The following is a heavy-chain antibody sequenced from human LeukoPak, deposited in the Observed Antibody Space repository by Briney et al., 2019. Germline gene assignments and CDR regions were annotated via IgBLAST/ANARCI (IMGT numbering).Heavy chain of an antibody. Sequence: GGSLRLSCAASGFTFSSYEMNWVRKAPGKGLEWVSYISASGSSIYYADSVKGRFTISRDNAKNSLYLQMNSLRAEDTAVYYCARDRGTTMVRSFDIWGQGTMVTVSS. CDR3: ARDRGTTMVRSFDI. CDR1: GFTFSSYE. D-gene: IGHD4/OR15-4a*01. V-gene: IGHV3-48*03. CDR2: ISASGSSI. J-gene: IGHJ3*02.